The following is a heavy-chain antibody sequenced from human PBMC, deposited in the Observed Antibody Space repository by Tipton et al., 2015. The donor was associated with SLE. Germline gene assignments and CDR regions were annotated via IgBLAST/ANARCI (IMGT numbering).Heavy chain of an antibody. J-gene: IGHJ4*02. CDR3: ARSNEGKGAARLYYFDY. Sequence: TLSLTCTVSGGSISSSSYYWSWIRQPPGKGLEWIGYIYTSGSTNYNPSLKSRVTISVDTSKNQFSLKLSSVTAADTAVYYCARSNEGKGAARLYYFDYWGQGTLVTVSS. V-gene: IGHV4-61*05. CDR1: GGSISSSSYY. D-gene: IGHD6-6*01. CDR2: IYTSGST.